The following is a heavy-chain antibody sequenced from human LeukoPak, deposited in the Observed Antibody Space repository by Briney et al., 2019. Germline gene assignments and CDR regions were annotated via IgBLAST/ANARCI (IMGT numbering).Heavy chain of an antibody. J-gene: IGHJ4*02. Sequence: PGGSLTLSCAASGFTFSTAWMSWVCQAPGKGLEWVGRIKSKVDGETTDYAAPVKGRFTISRDDSKNTLYLQMNSLKTEDTATYYCTTENLLYWGQGTLVTVSS. CDR1: GFTFSTAW. V-gene: IGHV3-15*01. CDR2: IKSKVDGETT. CDR3: TTENLLY.